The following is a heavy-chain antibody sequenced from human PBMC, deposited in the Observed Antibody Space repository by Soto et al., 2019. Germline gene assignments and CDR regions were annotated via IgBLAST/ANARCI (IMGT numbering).Heavy chain of an antibody. CDR3: ARDTSSRITIFGVVTQPIDY. D-gene: IGHD3-3*01. Sequence: EVQLVESGGGLVKPGGSLRLSCAASGFTFSSYSMNWVRQPPGTGLEWVSSISSSSSYIYYADSVKGRFTISRDDAKNSLYLQMNSLRAEDTAVYYCARDTSSRITIFGVVTQPIDYWGQGTLVTVSS. V-gene: IGHV3-21*01. CDR1: GFTFSSYS. J-gene: IGHJ4*02. CDR2: ISSSSSYI.